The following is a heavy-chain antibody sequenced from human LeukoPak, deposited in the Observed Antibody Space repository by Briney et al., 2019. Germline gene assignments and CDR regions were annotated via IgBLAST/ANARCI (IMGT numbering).Heavy chain of an antibody. D-gene: IGHD6-13*01. CDR3: ARDHGIAAAGNWFDP. J-gene: IGHJ5*02. V-gene: IGHV4-4*07. Sequence: SETLSLTCTVSGGSISSYYWSWIRQPAGKGLERIGRIYTSGGTNYNPSLKSRVTMSVDTSKNQFSLKLSSVTAADTAVYYCARDHGIAAAGNWFDPWGQETLVTVSS. CDR1: GGSISSYY. CDR2: IYTSGGT.